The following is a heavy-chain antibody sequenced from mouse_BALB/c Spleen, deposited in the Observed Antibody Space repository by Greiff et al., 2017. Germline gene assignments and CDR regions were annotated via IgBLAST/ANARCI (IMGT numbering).Heavy chain of an antibody. V-gene: IGHV1-63*02. Sequence: QVQLQQSGAELVRPGTSVKISCKASGYTFTNYWLGWVKQRPGHGLEWIGDIYPGGGYTNYNEKFKGKATLTADTSSSTAYMQLSSLTSEDSAVYFCARGTYYGSSYDYWGQGTTLTVSS. CDR3: ARGTYYGSSYDY. J-gene: IGHJ2*01. CDR2: IYPGGGYT. D-gene: IGHD1-1*01. CDR1: GYTFTNYW.